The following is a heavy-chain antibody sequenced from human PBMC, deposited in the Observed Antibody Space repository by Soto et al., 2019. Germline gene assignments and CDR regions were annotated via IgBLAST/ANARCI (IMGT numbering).Heavy chain of an antibody. D-gene: IGHD4-17*01. J-gene: IGHJ4*02. CDR2: IWYDGSNK. Sequence: HPGGSLRLSCAASGFTFSSYGMHWVRQAPGKGLEWVAVIWYDGSNKYYADSVKGRFTISRDNSKNTLYLQMNSLRAEDTAVYYCARELTTVTTLDYWGQGTLVTVSS. CDR3: ARELTTVTTLDY. CDR1: GFTFSSYG. V-gene: IGHV3-33*01.